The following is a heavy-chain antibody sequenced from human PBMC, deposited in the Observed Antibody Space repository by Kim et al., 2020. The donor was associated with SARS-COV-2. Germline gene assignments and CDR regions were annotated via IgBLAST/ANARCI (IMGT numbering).Heavy chain of an antibody. V-gene: IGHV3-30*18. CDR3: EKDEAAAGNWYFDL. J-gene: IGHJ2*01. D-gene: IGHD6-13*01. CDR1: GFTFSSYG. Sequence: GGSLRLSCAASGFTFSSYGKHWVRQAPGKGLEGVAVISYDGSNKYYADSVKGRFTITRDNSKNTMYLQMNSLRAEDTAVYYCEKDEAAAGNWYFDLWGRGTLVTVSS. CDR2: ISYDGSNK.